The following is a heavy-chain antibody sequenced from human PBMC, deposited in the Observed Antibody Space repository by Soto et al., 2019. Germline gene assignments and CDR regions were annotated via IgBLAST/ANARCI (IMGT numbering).Heavy chain of an antibody. CDR1: GGSVSSGSY. V-gene: IGHV4-38-2*02. J-gene: IGHJ4*01. D-gene: IGHD6-19*01. CDR3: ARVHVMVVAGSTFDY. CDR2: IYHGGTT. Sequence: SETLSLTCTVSGGSVSSGSYWAWIRQPPGKGPEWIASIYHGGTTFYNPSLKSRITISVDTSNNQFSLKLTSVTAADTAVYYCARVHVMVVAGSTFDYWGHGTLVTVSS.